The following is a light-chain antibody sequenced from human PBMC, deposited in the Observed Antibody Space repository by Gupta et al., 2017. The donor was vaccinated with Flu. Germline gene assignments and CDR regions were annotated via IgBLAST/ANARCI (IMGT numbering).Light chain of an antibody. Sequence: AIRMTKPPSSFSASTGDRVTITCRASQGISSYLAWYQQKPGKAPKLLIYAASTLQSGVPSRFSGSGSGTDFTLTISCLQSEDFATYYCQQYYSYPWTFGQGTKVEIK. V-gene: IGKV1-8*01. J-gene: IGKJ1*01. CDR3: QQYYSYPWT. CDR1: QGISSY. CDR2: AAS.